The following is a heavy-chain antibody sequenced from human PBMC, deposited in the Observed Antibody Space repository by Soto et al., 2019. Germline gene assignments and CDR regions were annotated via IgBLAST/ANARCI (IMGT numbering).Heavy chain of an antibody. Sequence: SETLSLTCTVSGGSISSSGYYWGWIRQPPGKGLEWIGSIYYSGSTYYNPSLKSRVTISVDTSKNQFSLKLSSVTAADTAVYYCARHDNRPFDYWGQGTQVTVSS. CDR2: IYYSGST. J-gene: IGHJ4*02. CDR1: GGSISSSGYY. D-gene: IGHD1-20*01. CDR3: ARHDNRPFDY. V-gene: IGHV4-39*01.